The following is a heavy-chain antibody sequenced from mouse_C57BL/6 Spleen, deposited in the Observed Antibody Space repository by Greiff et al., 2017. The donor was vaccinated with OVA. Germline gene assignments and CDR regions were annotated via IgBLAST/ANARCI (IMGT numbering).Heavy chain of an antibody. CDR2: ISDGGSYT. D-gene: IGHD1-3*01. CDR3: AREDGSSWYFDV. Sequence: EVKLVESGGGLVKPGGSLKLSCAASGFTFSSYAMSWVRQTPEKRLEWVATISDGGSYTYYPDNVKGRFTISRDNAKNKLYMQMSHLKSEDTSMYYCAREDGSSWYFDVWGTGTTVTVSS. CDR1: GFTFSSYA. V-gene: IGHV5-4*01. J-gene: IGHJ1*03.